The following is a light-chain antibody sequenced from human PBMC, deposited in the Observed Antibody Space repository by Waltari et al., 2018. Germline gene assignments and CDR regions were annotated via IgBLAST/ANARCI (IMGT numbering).Light chain of an antibody. CDR1: SSDVGGYNY. J-gene: IGLJ2*01. V-gene: IGLV2-8*01. CDR2: EVS. CDR3: SSYAGSNKEV. Sequence: QSALTQPPSASGSPGQSVTLSCTGTSSDVGGYNYVSWYQQHPGKAPKLMIYEVSKRPSGVPDRFSGSKSGNTASLTVSGLQAEDEADYYCSSYAGSNKEVFGGGTKLTVL.